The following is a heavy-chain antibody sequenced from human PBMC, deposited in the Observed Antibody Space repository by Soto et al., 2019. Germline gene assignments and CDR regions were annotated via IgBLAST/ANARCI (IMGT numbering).Heavy chain of an antibody. V-gene: IGHV4-30-2*01. CDR1: GGSISSGDYY. J-gene: IGHJ6*02. D-gene: IGHD2-2*01. CDR3: ARGQGYCSSTSCYVVGSYYYYGMDV. Sequence: SETLSLTCTVSGGSISSGDYYWSWIRQPPGKGLEWIGYIYHSGSTYYNPSLKSRVTISVDRSKNQFSLKLSSVTAADTAVYYCARGQGYCSSTSCYVVGSYYYYGMDVWGQGTTVTVSS. CDR2: IYHSGST.